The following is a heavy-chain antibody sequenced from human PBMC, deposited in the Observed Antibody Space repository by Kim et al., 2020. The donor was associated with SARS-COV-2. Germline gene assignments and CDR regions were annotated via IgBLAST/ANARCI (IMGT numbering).Heavy chain of an antibody. V-gene: IGHV1-69*13. D-gene: IGHD1-26*01. CDR1: GGTFSSYA. Sequence: SVKVSCKASGGTFSSYAISWVRQAPGQGLEWMGGIIPIFGTANYAQKFQGRVTITADESTSTAYMELSSLRSEDTAVYYCARHIIGSGSYGYYFDYWGQGTLVTVSS. CDR3: ARHIIGSGSYGYYFDY. J-gene: IGHJ4*02. CDR2: IIPIFGTA.